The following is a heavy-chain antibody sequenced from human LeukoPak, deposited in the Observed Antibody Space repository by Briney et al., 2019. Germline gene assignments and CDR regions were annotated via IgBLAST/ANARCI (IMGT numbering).Heavy chain of an antibody. D-gene: IGHD2-2*01. CDR1: GGTFSSYA. CDR3: ARGPVSDCSSTSCAYYYYYYYMDV. J-gene: IGHJ6*03. Sequence: ASVKVSCKASGGTFSSYAISWVRQAPGQGLEWMGGIIPIFGTANYAQKFQGRVTITADESTSTAYMELSSLRSEDTAVYYCARGPVSDCSSTSCAYYYYYYYMDVWGKGTTVTISS. CDR2: IIPIFGTA. V-gene: IGHV1-69*13.